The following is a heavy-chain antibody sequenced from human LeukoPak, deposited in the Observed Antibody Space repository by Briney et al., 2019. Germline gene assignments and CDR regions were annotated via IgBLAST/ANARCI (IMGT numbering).Heavy chain of an antibody. Sequence: RASVKVSCKASGYTFTGYYMHWVRQAPGQGLEWMGIINPSGGSTSYAQKFQGRVTMTRDMSTSTVYMELSSLRSEDTAVYYCARDSRYGGNLNYYYYYYMDVWGKGTTVTISS. D-gene: IGHD4-23*01. J-gene: IGHJ6*03. V-gene: IGHV1-46*01. CDR2: INPSGGST. CDR1: GYTFTGYY. CDR3: ARDSRYGGNLNYYYYYYMDV.